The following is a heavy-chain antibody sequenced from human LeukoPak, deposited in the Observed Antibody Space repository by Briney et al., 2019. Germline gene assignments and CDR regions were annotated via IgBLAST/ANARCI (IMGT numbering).Heavy chain of an antibody. V-gene: IGHV3-21*01. CDR2: ISSSSNYI. CDR3: ARGYSSDWYFFDY. Sequence: PGGSLRLSCAASGFTFSSYWMSWVRQAPGKGLEWVSFISSSSNYIYYADSVKGRFTISRDTAKNSLYLQMNSLGAEDTAVYYCARGYSSDWYFFDYWGQGTLVTVSS. CDR1: GFTFSSYW. D-gene: IGHD6-19*01. J-gene: IGHJ4*02.